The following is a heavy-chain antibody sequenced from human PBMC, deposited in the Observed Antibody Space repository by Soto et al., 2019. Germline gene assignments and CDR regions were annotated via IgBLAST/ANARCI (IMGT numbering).Heavy chain of an antibody. CDR3: ARVSDY. CDR1: SGSFIDYS. J-gene: IGHJ4*02. Sequence: QVLLQQWGAGRLKPSETLSLTCAVYSGSFIDYSWGWIRQSPGTGLEWIGEINHSGSANYNPSLKSRVTISVDTSKNQFSLKLYSMTAADAAVYYCARVSDYWSQGTLVTVSS. CDR2: INHSGSA. V-gene: IGHV4-34*01.